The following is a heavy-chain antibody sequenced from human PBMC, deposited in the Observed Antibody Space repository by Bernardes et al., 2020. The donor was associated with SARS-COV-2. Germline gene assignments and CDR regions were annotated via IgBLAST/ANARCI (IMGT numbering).Heavy chain of an antibody. CDR2: ISWNSGSI. V-gene: IGHV3-9*01. D-gene: IGHD5-12*01. Sequence: GGSLRLSCAASGFTFDDYAMHWVRQAPGKGLEWVSGISWNSGSIGYADSVKGRFTISRDNAKNSLYLQMNSLRAEDTALYYCTSGDGYNYGLDYWGQGTLVTVSS. J-gene: IGHJ4*02. CDR1: GFTFDDYA. CDR3: TSGDGYNYGLDY.